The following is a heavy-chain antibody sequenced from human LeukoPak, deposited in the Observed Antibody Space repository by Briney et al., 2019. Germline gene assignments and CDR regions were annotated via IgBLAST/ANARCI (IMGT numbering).Heavy chain of an antibody. CDR1: GGSISSYY. CDR2: IYTSGST. V-gene: IGHV4-4*07. CDR3: ARGRATASPNWFDP. Sequence: NPSETLSLTCTVSGGSISSYYWSWIRQPAGKGMEWVGRIYTSGSTNYNPSLKSRVTMSLHTSKTLCSLKLSSVTAAHTAVYYCARGRATASPNWFDPWGQGTLVSVSS. J-gene: IGHJ5*02. D-gene: IGHD4-17*01.